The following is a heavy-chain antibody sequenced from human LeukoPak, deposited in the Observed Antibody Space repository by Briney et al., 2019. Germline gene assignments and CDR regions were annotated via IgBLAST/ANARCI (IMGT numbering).Heavy chain of an antibody. Sequence: GGSLRLSCAASGFTFDDYAMHWVSQAPGKGLEWVSLISGDGGSTYYADSVKGRFTISRDNSKNSLYLQMNSLKTEDTALYYCAIYISGYEASVFDYWGQGTLVTVSS. CDR3: AIYISGYEASVFDY. V-gene: IGHV3-43*02. D-gene: IGHD6-25*01. J-gene: IGHJ4*02. CDR1: GFTFDDYA. CDR2: ISGDGGST.